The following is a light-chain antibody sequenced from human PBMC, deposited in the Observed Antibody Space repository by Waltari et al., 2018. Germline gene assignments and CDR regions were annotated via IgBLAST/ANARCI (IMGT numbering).Light chain of an antibody. Sequence: DIQMTQSPSSLSASVGDRVTITCRASQSVSNNLNWFQQKPGKAPKLLIYAASSLQSGVPSRFSGSGSGTDFTLTISSLQLEDFATYYCQQSYTTPPTFGQGTKVEIK. CDR2: AAS. V-gene: IGKV1-39*01. CDR3: QQSYTTPPT. J-gene: IGKJ1*01. CDR1: QSVSNN.